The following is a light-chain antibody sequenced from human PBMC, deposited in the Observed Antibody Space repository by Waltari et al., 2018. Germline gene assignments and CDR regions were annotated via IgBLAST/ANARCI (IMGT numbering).Light chain of an antibody. J-gene: IGLJ3*02. V-gene: IGLV2-14*03. Sequence: QSALTQPASVSASPGQSITISCTGTSSDVGAYNYVSWYQQHPGKTPKLIIYDVRIRPSGVSNRFSGSKSCNTASLTISGLQADDEADYYCSSSTSSTTRVFGGGTRLTVL. CDR1: SSDVGAYNY. CDR3: SSSTSSTTRV. CDR2: DVR.